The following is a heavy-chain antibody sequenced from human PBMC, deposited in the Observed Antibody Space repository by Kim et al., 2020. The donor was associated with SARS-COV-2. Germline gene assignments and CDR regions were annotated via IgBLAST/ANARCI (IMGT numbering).Heavy chain of an antibody. CDR2: IIPIFGPA. CDR3: ARWGVVPAAMAGVGEYDYGRDV. Sequence: SVKVSCKASGGTFSSYVISWVRQAPGQGLEWMGGIIPIFGPANYAQKFQGRVTITADESTSTAYMELSSLRSEDTAVYYCARWGVVPAAMAGVGEYDYGRDVWGQGNTVTVSS. D-gene: IGHD2-2*01. V-gene: IGHV1-69*13. J-gene: IGHJ6*02. CDR1: GGTFSSYV.